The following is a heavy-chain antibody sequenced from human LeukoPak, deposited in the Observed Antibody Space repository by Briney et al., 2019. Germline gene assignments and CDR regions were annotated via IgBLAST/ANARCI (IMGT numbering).Heavy chain of an antibody. D-gene: IGHD6-13*01. CDR2: IYYSGST. CDR1: GGSISSYY. V-gene: IGHV4-59*01. CDR3: ARVTGYRIEDYFDY. J-gene: IGHJ4*02. Sequence: SETLSLTCTVSGGSISSYYWSWIWQPPGKGLEWLGYIYYSGSTNYNPSLKSRVTISVETSKNEFSLKLRSVTAADTAVYYCARVTGYRIEDYFDYWGQGTLVTVSS.